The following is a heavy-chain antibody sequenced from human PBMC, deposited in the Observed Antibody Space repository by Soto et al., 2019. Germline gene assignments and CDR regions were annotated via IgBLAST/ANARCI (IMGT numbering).Heavy chain of an antibody. Sequence: SETLSLTCTVSGGSISSSSYYWGWIRQPPGKGLEWIGSIYYSGSTYYNPSLKSQVTISVDTSKNQFSLKLSSVTAADTAVYYCATITSAAGSWFDPWGQGTLVTVSS. J-gene: IGHJ5*02. CDR3: ATITSAAGSWFDP. CDR2: IYYSGST. D-gene: IGHD6-13*01. CDR1: GGSISSSSYY. V-gene: IGHV4-39*01.